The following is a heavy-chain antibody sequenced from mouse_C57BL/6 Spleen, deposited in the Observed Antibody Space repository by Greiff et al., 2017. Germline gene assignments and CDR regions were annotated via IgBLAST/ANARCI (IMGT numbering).Heavy chain of an antibody. D-gene: IGHD2-4*01. CDR1: GFSLTSYG. CDR3: AKKEKDYDYYAMEY. Sequence: VKLVQSGPGLVQPSQSLSITCTVSGFSLTSYGVHWVRQSPGKGLEWLGVIWRGGSTDYNAAFMSRLSITKDNSKSQVFFKMNSLQADDTAIYYCAKKEKDYDYYAMEYWGQGTSVTVSS. V-gene: IGHV2-5*01. CDR2: IWRGGST. J-gene: IGHJ4*01.